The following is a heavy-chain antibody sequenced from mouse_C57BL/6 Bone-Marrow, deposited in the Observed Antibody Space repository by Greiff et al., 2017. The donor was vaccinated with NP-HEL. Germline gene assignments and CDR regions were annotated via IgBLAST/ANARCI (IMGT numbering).Heavy chain of an antibody. D-gene: IGHD1-1*01. CDR1: GYTFTSYW. CDR3: ARRGDYYGSSLDY. V-gene: IGHV1-61*01. Sequence: VQLQQPGAELVRPGSSVKLSCKASGYTFTSYWMDWVKQRPGQGLEWIGNIYPSDSGTHYNQKFKGKATLTVDKSSSTAYMQLSSLTSEDSAVYYCARRGDYYGSSLDYWGQGTTLTVSS. CDR2: IYPSDSGT. J-gene: IGHJ2*01.